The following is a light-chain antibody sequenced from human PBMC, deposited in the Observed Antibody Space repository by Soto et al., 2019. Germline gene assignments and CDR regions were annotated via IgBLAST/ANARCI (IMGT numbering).Light chain of an antibody. Sequence: QSALTQPASVSGSPGQSITISCTGTSSDVGGYNYVSWYQQHPGKAPKLMIYAVSNRPSGVSNRFSGSKSGNTASLTISGLQAEDEADYYCSSYTTSGSLVFGGGTQLTVL. CDR3: SSYTTSGSLV. CDR1: SSDVGGYNY. J-gene: IGLJ2*01. CDR2: AVS. V-gene: IGLV2-14*01.